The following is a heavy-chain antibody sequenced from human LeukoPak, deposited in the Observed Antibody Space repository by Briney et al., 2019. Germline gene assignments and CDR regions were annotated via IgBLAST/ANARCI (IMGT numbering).Heavy chain of an antibody. Sequence: QAGGSLRLSCAASGFTLSSYTMSWVRQAPGKGLEWVSGINWNGGSTGYADSVKGRFTISRDNAKNSLYLQMNSLRAEDTALYYCARREQWLVRYAFDIWGQGTMVTVSS. CDR1: GFTLSSYT. V-gene: IGHV3-20*04. J-gene: IGHJ3*02. CDR3: ARREQWLVRYAFDI. D-gene: IGHD6-19*01. CDR2: INWNGGST.